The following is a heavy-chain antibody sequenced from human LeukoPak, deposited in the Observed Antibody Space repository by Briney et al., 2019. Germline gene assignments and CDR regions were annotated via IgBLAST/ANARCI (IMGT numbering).Heavy chain of an antibody. J-gene: IGHJ4*02. CDR2: ISWNSGSI. D-gene: IGHD3-10*01. V-gene: IGHV3-9*01. CDR3: ATDSMLVSGSGSYFDH. Sequence: GKSLRLSCAASGFTFDDYAMHWVRQGPGKGLEWVSGISWNSGSIVYADSVKGRFTISRDNAKNSLYLQMDTLGPEDTALYYCATDSMLVSGSGSYFDHWGQGTLVSVSS. CDR1: GFTFDDYA.